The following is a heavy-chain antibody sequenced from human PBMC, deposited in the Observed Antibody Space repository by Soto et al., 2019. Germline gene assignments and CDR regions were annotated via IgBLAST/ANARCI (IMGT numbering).Heavy chain of an antibody. CDR3: ARGGGRAPRSMYYSNGMDV. Sequence: SETLSLTCTVSGGSISSYYWSWIRQSAGKGLEWIGRIYIGGSIYTSGSTNYNPSLKSRVTMSEDTSKNQFSLKLSSVTAADPAVYHCARGGGRAPRSMYYSNGMDVWGQGTTVTVYS. CDR2: IYIGGSIYTSGST. CDR1: GGSISSYY. J-gene: IGHJ6*02. V-gene: IGHV4-4*07.